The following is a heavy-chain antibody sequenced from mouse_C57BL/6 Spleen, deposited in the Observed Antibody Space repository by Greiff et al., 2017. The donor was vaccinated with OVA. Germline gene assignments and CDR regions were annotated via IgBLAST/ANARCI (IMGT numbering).Heavy chain of an antibody. Sequence: VKLVESGPGLVQPSQSLSITCTVSGFSLTSYGVHWVRQSPGKGLEWLGVIWSGGSTDYNAAFISRLSISKDNSKSQVFFKMNSLQADDTAIYYCARKGVGRDYYAMDYWGQGTSVTVSS. V-gene: IGHV2-2*01. CDR1: GFSLTSYG. CDR2: IWSGGST. CDR3: ARKGVGRDYYAMDY. D-gene: IGHD4-1*01. J-gene: IGHJ4*01.